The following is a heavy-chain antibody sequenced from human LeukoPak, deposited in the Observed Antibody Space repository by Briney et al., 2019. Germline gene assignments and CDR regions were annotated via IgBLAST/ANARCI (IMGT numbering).Heavy chain of an antibody. CDR1: GGSISSSSYY. V-gene: IGHV4-61*05. J-gene: IGHJ4*02. CDR2: IYYSGST. CDR3: ARLSSQFGYPSLFDY. Sequence: PSETLSLTCTVSGGSISSSSYYWSWIRQPPGKGLEWIGYIYYSGSTNYNPSLKSRVTISVDTSKNQFSLKLSSVTAADTAVYYCARLSSQFGYPSLFDYWGQGTLVTVSS. D-gene: IGHD3-22*01.